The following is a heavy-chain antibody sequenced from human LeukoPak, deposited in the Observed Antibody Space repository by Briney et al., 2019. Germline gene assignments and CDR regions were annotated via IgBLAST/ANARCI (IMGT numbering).Heavy chain of an antibody. CDR1: GGSISGYY. V-gene: IGHV4-59*08. CDR3: VRIYCTSTSCYGDSYYGMDV. J-gene: IGHJ6*02. CDR2: IYYSGST. D-gene: IGHD2-2*01. Sequence: SETLSLTCTVSGGSISGYYWIWIRQPPGKGLEWIGYIYYSGSTNYNPSLKSRVTMSVDTSENQFSLKLSSVTAADSTVYYCVRIYCTSTSCYGDSYYGMDVWGQGTTVTVSS.